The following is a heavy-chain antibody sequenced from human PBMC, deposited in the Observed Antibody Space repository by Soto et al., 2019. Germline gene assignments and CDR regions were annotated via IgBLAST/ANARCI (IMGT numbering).Heavy chain of an antibody. CDR3: VKNQGVDGQYYGSSEFFF. J-gene: IGHJ4*02. V-gene: IGHV3-30*18. CDR2: ISYDGSNS. D-gene: IGHD3-10*01. Sequence: GGSLRLSCETSAFTFRSYVMHWVRQSPGKGLEWVASISYDGSNSDYVDSVKGRFTVSRDNSKSTLYLQMYSLRKDDTAVYYCVKNQGVDGQYYGSSEFFFWGQGILVTVSS. CDR1: AFTFRSYV.